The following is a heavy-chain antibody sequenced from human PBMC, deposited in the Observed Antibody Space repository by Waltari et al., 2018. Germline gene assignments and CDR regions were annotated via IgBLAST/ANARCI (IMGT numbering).Heavy chain of an antibody. Sequence: EVQLVESGGGLVQPGGSLRLSCAASGFTFSSYWMSWVRQAPGKGLEWVANIKQDGSEKYYVDSVKGRFTISRDNAKNSLYLQMNSLRAEDTAVYYCAGPSVATPFPFYYYYGMDVWGQGTTVTVSS. D-gene: IGHD5-12*01. CDR3: AGPSVATPFPFYYYYGMDV. J-gene: IGHJ6*02. V-gene: IGHV3-7*01. CDR2: IKQDGSEK. CDR1: GFTFSSYW.